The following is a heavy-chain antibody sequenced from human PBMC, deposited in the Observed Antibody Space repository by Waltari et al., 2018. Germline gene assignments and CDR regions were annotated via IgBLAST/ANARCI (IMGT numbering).Heavy chain of an antibody. CDR3: ARGRDGYNDDAFDI. D-gene: IGHD3-16*01. CDR1: GGSISSYY. J-gene: IGHJ3*02. V-gene: IGHV4-59*01. Sequence: QVQLQESGPGLVKPSETLSLTCTVSGGSISSYYWSWIRQPPGKGLEWIGYIYYSGSTNYNPSLKSRDTISVDTSKNQFSLKLSSVTAADTAVYYCARGRDGYNDDAFDIWGQGTMVTVSS. CDR2: IYYSGST.